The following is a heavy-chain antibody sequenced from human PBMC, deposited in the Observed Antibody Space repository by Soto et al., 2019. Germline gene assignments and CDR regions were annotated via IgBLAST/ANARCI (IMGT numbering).Heavy chain of an antibody. V-gene: IGHV4-31*03. CDR1: GGSIRRGGYY. CDR2: IYYSGST. J-gene: IGHJ6*02. D-gene: IGHD3-3*01. CDR3: AREVKRDFWSGSPYYGMDV. Sequence: SETPSPTCTVSGGSIRRGGYYWSWIRQHPGKGLEWIGYIYYSGSTYYNPSLKSRVTISVDTSKNQFSLKLSSVTAADTAVYYCAREVKRDFWSGSPYYGMDVWGQGTTVTVSS.